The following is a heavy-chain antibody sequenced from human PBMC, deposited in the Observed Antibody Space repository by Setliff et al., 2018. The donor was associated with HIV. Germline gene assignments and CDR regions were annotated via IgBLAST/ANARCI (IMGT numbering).Heavy chain of an antibody. D-gene: IGHD2-2*01. V-gene: IGHV1-3*01. CDR3: ARRSSAAMWGGGAFEI. Sequence: GASVKVSCKASGYSFTSYTIHWVRQAPGQRLEWMGWINAGNGNTKYSQKFRGRVTFTRDTSASTAYMELSGPGFEDTAVYYCARRSSAAMWGGGAFEIRGKGTMVTVSS. CDR2: INAGNGNT. CDR1: GYSFTSYT. J-gene: IGHJ3*02.